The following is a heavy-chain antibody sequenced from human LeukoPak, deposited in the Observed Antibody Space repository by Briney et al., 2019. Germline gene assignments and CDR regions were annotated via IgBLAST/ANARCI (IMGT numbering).Heavy chain of an antibody. CDR2: MNPNSGNT. Sequence: GASVKVSCKASGYTFTSYDINWVRQATGQGLEWMGWMNPNSGNTGYAQKFQGRVTMTRNTSISIAYMELSSLRSEDTAVYYCARGHPRYCSGGSCYSYWGQGTLVTVSS. D-gene: IGHD2-15*01. CDR1: GYTFTSYD. J-gene: IGHJ4*02. V-gene: IGHV1-8*01. CDR3: ARGHPRYCSGGSCYSY.